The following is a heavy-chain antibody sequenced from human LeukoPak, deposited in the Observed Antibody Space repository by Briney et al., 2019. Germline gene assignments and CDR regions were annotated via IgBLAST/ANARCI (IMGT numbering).Heavy chain of an antibody. D-gene: IGHD4-17*01. CDR2: ISAYNGNT. J-gene: IGHJ4*02. CDR3: ARDSSNGDYEY. CDR1: GGTFSSNA. Sequence: ASVKVSCKASGGTFSSNAISWVRQAPGQGLEWMGWISAYNGNTNYAQKLQGRVTMTTDTSTSTAYMELRSLRSDDTAVYYCARDSSNGDYEYWGQGTLVTVSS. V-gene: IGHV1-18*01.